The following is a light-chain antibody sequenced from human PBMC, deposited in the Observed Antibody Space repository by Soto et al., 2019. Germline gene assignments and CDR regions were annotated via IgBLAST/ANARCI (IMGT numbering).Light chain of an antibody. J-gene: IGKJ5*01. CDR3: QQRSNWPSIT. V-gene: IGKV3-11*01. Sequence: EIMMTQSPATLSVSPGDGATLSFRASQSVDSNLAWYQQKPGQTPRLLMYGASTRPTGIPARFSGSGSGTDFTLTISSLEPEDFAVYYCQQRSNWPSITFGQGTRLEIK. CDR1: QSVDSN. CDR2: GAS.